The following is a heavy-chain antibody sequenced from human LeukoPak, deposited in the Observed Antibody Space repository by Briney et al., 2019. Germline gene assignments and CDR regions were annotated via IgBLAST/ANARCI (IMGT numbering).Heavy chain of an antibody. CDR2: IYYSGST. CDR1: GGSISSYY. CDR3: ARGSRSWERSLNDAFDI. V-gene: IGHV4-59*01. J-gene: IGHJ3*02. D-gene: IGHD1-26*01. Sequence: PSETLSLTCTVSGGSISSYYWSWIRQPPGKGLEWIGYIYYSGSTNYNPSLKSRVTISVDTSKNQFSLKLSSVTAADTAVYYCARGSRSWERSLNDAFDIWGQGTMVTVSS.